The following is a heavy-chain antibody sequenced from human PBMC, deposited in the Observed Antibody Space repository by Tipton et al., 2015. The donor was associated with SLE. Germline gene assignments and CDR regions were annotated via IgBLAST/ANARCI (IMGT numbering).Heavy chain of an antibody. CDR1: GFTFSSYA. D-gene: IGHD3-3*02. V-gene: IGHV3-30*04. CDR3: ISEES. CDR2: ISYDGSNK. Sequence: SLRLSCAASGFTFSSYAMHWVRQAPGKGLEWVAVISYDGSNKYYADSVKGRFTISRDNSKNTLYLQMNSLRAEDTGVYYCISEESWGQGTQVTVSA. J-gene: IGHJ4*02.